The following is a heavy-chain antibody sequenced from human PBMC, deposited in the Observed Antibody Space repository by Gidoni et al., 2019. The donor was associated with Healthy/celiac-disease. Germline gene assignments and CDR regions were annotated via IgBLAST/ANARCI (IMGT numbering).Heavy chain of an antibody. D-gene: IGHD2-2*01. CDR1: GGSIRRSSYY. CDR3: ARHRVVVVPAAPGNWFDP. CDR2: IYYSGST. V-gene: IGHV4-39*01. J-gene: IGHJ5*02. Sequence: QLQLQESGPGLVKPSETLSLTCTVPGGSIRRSSYYWGWIRQPPGKGLEWIGSIYYSGSTYYNPSLKSRVTISVDTSKNQFSLKLSSVTAADTAVYYCARHRVVVVPAAPGNWFDPWGQGTLVTVSS.